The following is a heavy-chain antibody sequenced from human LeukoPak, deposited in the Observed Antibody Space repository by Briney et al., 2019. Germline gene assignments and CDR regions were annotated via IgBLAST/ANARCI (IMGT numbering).Heavy chain of an antibody. V-gene: IGHV3-74*01. Sequence: PGGSLRLSCAASGFAFSRYWMHWVRQAPGKGLVWVSRINSDGRSAVYADSVKGRFTISRDNAKNTLYLQMDSLRGEDTAVYYCTRVSTTDDYWGQGTLVTVSS. J-gene: IGHJ4*02. CDR1: GFAFSRYW. CDR3: TRVSTTDDY. D-gene: IGHD2/OR15-2a*01. CDR2: INSDGRSA.